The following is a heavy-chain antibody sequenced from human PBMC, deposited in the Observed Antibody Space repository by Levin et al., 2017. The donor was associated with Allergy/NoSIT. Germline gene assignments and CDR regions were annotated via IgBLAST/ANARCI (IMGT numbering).Heavy chain of an antibody. V-gene: IGHV3-43*01. CDR3: AKDFLPASIGNYYYMDV. CDR2: ISWDGVNT. D-gene: IGHD2-2*01. Sequence: LGESLKISCAASGFTFDDYTMHWVRQAPGKGPEWVSLISWDGVNTYYADSVKGRFTISRDNSKNSLYLQMNSLRTEDTALYYCAKDFLPASIGNYYYMDVWGKGTTVTVSS. J-gene: IGHJ6*03. CDR1: GFTFDDYT.